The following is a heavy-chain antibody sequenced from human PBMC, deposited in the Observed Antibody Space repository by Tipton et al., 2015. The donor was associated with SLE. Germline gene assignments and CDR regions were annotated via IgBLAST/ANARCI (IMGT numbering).Heavy chain of an antibody. D-gene: IGHD2-8*01. CDR3: ATLYYTSGTGAFPI. CDR1: GGSISSNIFF. Sequence: TLSLTCTVSGGSISSNIFFWSWPRQHPGKGLEWIGYIYYSGSAFYNPSLKSRVTMSVDTSKNQFFMRLSSATAADTAVYYCATLYYTSGTGAFPIWGQGTMVTVSS. CDR2: IYYSGSA. J-gene: IGHJ3*02. V-gene: IGHV4-31*03.